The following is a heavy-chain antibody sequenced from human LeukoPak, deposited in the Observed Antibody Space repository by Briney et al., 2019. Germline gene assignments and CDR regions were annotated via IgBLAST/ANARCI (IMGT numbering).Heavy chain of an antibody. D-gene: IGHD2/OR15-2a*01. CDR2: ISSSGTYI. Sequence: GGSLRLSCAAPGFSFSSYSMDWVRQAPGKGLEWVSSISSSGTYIYYAESMRGRFAISRDNAKNSLYLQMNSLRAEDTAVYYCAREPYFYMDVWGKGTTVTVSS. J-gene: IGHJ6*04. V-gene: IGHV3-21*01. CDR1: GFSFSSYS. CDR3: AREPYFYMDV.